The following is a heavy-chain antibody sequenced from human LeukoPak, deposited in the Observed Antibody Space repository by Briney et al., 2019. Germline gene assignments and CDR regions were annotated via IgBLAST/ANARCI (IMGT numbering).Heavy chain of an antibody. CDR3: ARDKYSSRLDY. J-gene: IGHJ4*02. D-gene: IGHD6-13*01. CDR2: INPDGSEQ. Sequence: GGSLRLSCAGSGFTFSTYWLSWVRQAPGKGLEWVANINPDGSEQYYVDSVMGRFTISRDNGKNSLYLQINSLRAEDTSVYYCARDKYSSRLDYWGQGTLVTVSS. CDR1: GFTFSTYW. V-gene: IGHV3-7*01.